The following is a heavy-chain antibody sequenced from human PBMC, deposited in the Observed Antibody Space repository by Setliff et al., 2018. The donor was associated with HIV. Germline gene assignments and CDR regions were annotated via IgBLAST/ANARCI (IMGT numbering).Heavy chain of an antibody. J-gene: IGHJ3*02. Sequence: SETLSLTCTVSGASISSGGYYWSWIRQHPVKGLEWIGYIYYTGTTFYNPSLESRLIISLDTPKNQFSLRLTSVTAADTAVYYCARDLHANYHVVDIWGPGTMVTVSS. V-gene: IGHV4-31*03. D-gene: IGHD2-2*01. CDR1: GASISSGGYY. CDR3: ARDLHANYHVVDI. CDR2: IYYTGTT.